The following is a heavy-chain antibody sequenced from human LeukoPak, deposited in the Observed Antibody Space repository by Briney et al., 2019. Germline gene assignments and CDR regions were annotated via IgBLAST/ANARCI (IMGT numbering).Heavy chain of an antibody. CDR3: ARSQVGYSYGYFVY. Sequence: SQTLSLTCTVSGGSISSGDYYWSWIRQPPGKGLEWIGYIYYSGSTYYNPSLKSRVTTSVDTSKNQFSLKLSSVTAADTAVYYCARSQVGYSYGYFVYWGQGTLVTVSS. CDR1: GGSISSGDYY. V-gene: IGHV4-30-4*01. CDR2: IYYSGST. J-gene: IGHJ4*02. D-gene: IGHD5-18*01.